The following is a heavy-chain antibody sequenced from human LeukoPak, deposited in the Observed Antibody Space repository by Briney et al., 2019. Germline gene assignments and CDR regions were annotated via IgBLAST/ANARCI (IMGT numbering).Heavy chain of an antibody. CDR3: ARVQTTVTTSYYYYMDV. CDR1: GGSISSYY. D-gene: IGHD4-17*01. Sequence: PSETLSLTCTVSGGSISSYYWSWIRQPPGKGLEWIGYIYYSGSTNYNPSLKSRVTISVDTSKNQFSLELSSVTAADTAVYYCARVQTTVTTSYYYYMDVWGKGTTVTISS. J-gene: IGHJ6*03. V-gene: IGHV4-59*01. CDR2: IYYSGST.